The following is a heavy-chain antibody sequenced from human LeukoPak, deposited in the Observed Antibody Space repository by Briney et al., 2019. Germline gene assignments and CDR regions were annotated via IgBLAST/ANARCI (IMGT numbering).Heavy chain of an antibody. CDR2: ICGSGGST. CDR1: GCTFSSYD. V-gene: IGHV3-23*01. CDR3: AKDAPYDSSGYYLIDAFDI. D-gene: IGHD3-22*01. Sequence: WWSLTLSRAAPGCTFSSYDMSWVRQAPGKGLEWVAAICGSGGSTYYADSVKGRFTISRDNSKNTLYLQMNSLRAEDTAVYYCAKDAPYDSSGYYLIDAFDIWGQGTMVTVSS. J-gene: IGHJ3*02.